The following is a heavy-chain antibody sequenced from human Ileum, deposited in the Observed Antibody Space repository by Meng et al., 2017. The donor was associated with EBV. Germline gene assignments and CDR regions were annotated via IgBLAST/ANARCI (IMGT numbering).Heavy chain of an antibody. D-gene: IGHD6-19*01. J-gene: IGHJ4*02. CDR1: CGYIRGSNW. CDR2: ICPSRSL. V-gene: IGHV4-4*03. Sequence: KLQGTYAMIVSSACGYIRGSNWVSWGRQPTGKGIEWIGDICPSRSLNYYPSIKRRVTILISKSKTPFSLNLSSVTAADAAVYYCARVGQWLPIDYWGQGTLVTVSS. CDR3: ARVGQWLPIDY.